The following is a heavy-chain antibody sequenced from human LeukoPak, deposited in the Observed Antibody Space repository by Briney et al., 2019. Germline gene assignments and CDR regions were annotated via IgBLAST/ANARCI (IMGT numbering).Heavy chain of an antibody. V-gene: IGHV4-4*02. CDR1: GGAISSSNW. J-gene: IGHJ4*02. CDR2: IFHGGST. CDR3: ARSNIPVVVTGAY. Sequence: SGTLSLTCTVSGGAISSSNWWSWVRQPPGKGLEWIGEIFHGGSTNYNPSLKSRVTISGDKSRNLISLKVSSVTAADTAVYYCARSNIPVVVTGAYWGQGTLVTVSS. D-gene: IGHD3-22*01.